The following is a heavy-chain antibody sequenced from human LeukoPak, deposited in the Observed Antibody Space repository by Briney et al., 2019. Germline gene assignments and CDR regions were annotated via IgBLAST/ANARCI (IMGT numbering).Heavy chain of an antibody. Sequence: GGSLRLTCAASGFPFSTYDMHWVRQAPDKGLQWVAVISSDGYRTDYPDSVRGRFTISRDNFKNTVDLQMISVTAEDTAMYFCAKGLGTGSVLARPLHYWGQGTLVTVSS. V-gene: IGHV3-30*18. J-gene: IGHJ4*02. D-gene: IGHD3-10*01. CDR2: ISSDGYRT. CDR1: GFPFSTYD. CDR3: AKGLGTGSVLARPLHY.